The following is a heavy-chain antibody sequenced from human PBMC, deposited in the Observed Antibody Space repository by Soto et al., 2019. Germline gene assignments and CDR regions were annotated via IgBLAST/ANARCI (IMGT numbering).Heavy chain of an antibody. J-gene: IGHJ4*02. CDR3: ARAYSSGWYYFDY. V-gene: IGHV4-59*08. D-gene: IGHD6-19*01. CDR1: GGSISSYY. CDR2: IYYSGST. Sequence: SETLSLTCTVSGGSISSYYWSWIRQPPGKGLEWIGYIYYSGSTNYNPSLKSRVTISVDTSKNQFSLKLSSVTAADTAVYYCARAYSSGWYYFDYWGQGTLVTVSS.